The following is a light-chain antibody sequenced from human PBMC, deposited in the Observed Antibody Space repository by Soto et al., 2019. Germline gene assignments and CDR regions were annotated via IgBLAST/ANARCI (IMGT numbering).Light chain of an antibody. Sequence: DIQMTQSPASLSASVGDRVIITCRASQGISNYLAWYQQKPGKVPKLLIYAASTLQSGVPSRFSGSGSGTDFTLTITSLQPEDVATYYCQKYSSVITSGQGTRLEIK. V-gene: IGKV1-27*01. CDR2: AAS. J-gene: IGKJ5*01. CDR1: QGISNY. CDR3: QKYSSVIT.